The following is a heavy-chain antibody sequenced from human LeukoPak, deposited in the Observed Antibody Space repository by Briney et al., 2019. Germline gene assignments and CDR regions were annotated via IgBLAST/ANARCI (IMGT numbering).Heavy chain of an antibody. V-gene: IGHV3-23*01. Sequence: SAISGSGGSTYYADSVKGRFTISRDNSKNMLYPQMNSLRAEDTAVYYCAKIVTPLYYFDYWGQGTLVTVSS. CDR2: ISGSGGST. J-gene: IGHJ4*02. CDR3: AKIVTPLYYFDY. D-gene: IGHD2-15*01.